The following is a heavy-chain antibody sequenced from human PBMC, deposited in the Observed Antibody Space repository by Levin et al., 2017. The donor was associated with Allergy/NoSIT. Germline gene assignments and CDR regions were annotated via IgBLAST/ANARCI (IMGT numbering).Heavy chain of an antibody. J-gene: IGHJ4*02. Sequence: GGSLRLSCAASGFTFRTSGMHWVRQAPGKGLEWVGVIWSDGSNQYYGDSVKGRFTISRDNSKNTLYLQMNSLRADDTAVYYCATDGGGSSLPDYWGQGTLVTVSS. CDR3: ATDGGGSSLPDY. V-gene: IGHV3-33*01. CDR1: GFTFRTSG. CDR2: IWSDGSNQ. D-gene: IGHD6-13*01.